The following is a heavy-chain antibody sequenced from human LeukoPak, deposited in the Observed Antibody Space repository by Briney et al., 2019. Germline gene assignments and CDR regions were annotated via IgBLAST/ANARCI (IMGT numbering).Heavy chain of an antibody. V-gene: IGHV3-30*18. CDR3: AKAGWGDGLHFDY. Sequence: GGSLRLSCAASGFTFSSYGMHWVRQAPGKGLEWVAVISYDGSNKYYADSVNGRFTISRDNSKNTLYLQMNSLRAEDTAVYYCAKAGWGDGLHFDYWGQGTLVTVSS. D-gene: IGHD5-24*01. CDR2: ISYDGSNK. J-gene: IGHJ4*02. CDR1: GFTFSSYG.